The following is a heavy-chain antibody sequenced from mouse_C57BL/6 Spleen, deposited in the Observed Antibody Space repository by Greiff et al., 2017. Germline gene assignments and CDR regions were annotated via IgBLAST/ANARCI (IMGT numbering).Heavy chain of an antibody. V-gene: IGHV1-15*01. J-gene: IGHJ2*01. CDR1: GYTFTDYE. Sequence: VKLMESGAELVRPGASVTLSCKASGYTFTDYEMHWVKQTPVHGLDWIGAIDPETGGTAYNQKFKGKAILTADKSSSTAYMELRSLTSEDSAVYYCTRGILRFYYFDYWGQGTTLTVSS. CDR3: TRGILRFYYFDY. CDR2: IDPETGGT. D-gene: IGHD1-1*01.